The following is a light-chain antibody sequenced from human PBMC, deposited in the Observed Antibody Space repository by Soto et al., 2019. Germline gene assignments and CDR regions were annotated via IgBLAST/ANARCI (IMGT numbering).Light chain of an antibody. Sequence: LTQPASVSGSPGQSIAISCTGTTSDVGGYNYVSWYQQHPGKVPKLLIHEVSNRPSGVSNRFSGSKSGNTASLTISGLQAEDEADYYCLSKTSTISYVFGTGTKVTVL. CDR3: LSKTSTISYV. CDR1: TSDVGGYNY. CDR2: EVS. V-gene: IGLV2-14*01. J-gene: IGLJ1*01.